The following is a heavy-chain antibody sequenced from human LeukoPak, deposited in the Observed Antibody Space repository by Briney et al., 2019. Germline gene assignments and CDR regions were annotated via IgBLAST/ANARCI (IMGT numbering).Heavy chain of an antibody. CDR1: GFTFSSYW. CDR3: AKEIWPTVTTPGHTHFDY. D-gene: IGHD4-17*01. V-gene: IGHV3-7*01. CDR2: IKQDGSEK. Sequence: GGSLRLSCAASGFTFSSYWMSWVRQAPGKGLEWVANIKQDGSEKYYVDSVKGRFTISRDNAKNSLYLQMNSLRAEDTAVYYCAKEIWPTVTTPGHTHFDYWGQGTLVTVSS. J-gene: IGHJ4*02.